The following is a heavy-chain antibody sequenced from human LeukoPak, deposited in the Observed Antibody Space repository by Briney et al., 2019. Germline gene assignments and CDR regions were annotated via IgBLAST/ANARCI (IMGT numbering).Heavy chain of an antibody. Sequence: GGSLRLSCVASGFTFSNYWMSWVRQAPGKGLEWLSVIYSGGSTYYADSVKGRFTISRDNSKNTLYLQMNSLRAEDTAVYYCTTKRGYSYGYADWGQGTLVTVSS. J-gene: IGHJ4*02. D-gene: IGHD5-18*01. V-gene: IGHV3-66*01. CDR3: TTKRGYSYGYAD. CDR2: IYSGGST. CDR1: GFTFSNYW.